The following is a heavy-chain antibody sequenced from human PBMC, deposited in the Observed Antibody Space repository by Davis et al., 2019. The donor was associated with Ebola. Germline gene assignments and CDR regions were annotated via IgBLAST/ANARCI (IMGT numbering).Heavy chain of an antibody. Sequence: PSETLSLTCTVSGVSVSSANYYWTWIRQPPGKGLEWIGYIYYSGSTNYNSSLKSRVTISVDMSKNQFSLKLSSVTAADTSVYYCARIERGPAGISIAFDIWGQGTMVTVSS. J-gene: IGHJ3*02. D-gene: IGHD2-2*02. CDR1: GVSVSSANYY. CDR2: IYYSGST. CDR3: ARIERGPAGISIAFDI. V-gene: IGHV4-61*01.